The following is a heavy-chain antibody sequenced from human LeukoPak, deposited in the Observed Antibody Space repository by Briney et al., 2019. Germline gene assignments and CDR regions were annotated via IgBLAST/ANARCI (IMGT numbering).Heavy chain of an antibody. J-gene: IGHJ5*02. Sequence: PSETLSLTCTVSGGSISSGDYYWSWIRQPPGKGLEWIGYIYYSGSTYYNPSLKSRVTISVDTSKNQFSLKLSSVTAADTAVYYCARDGAARPGVDPWGQGTLVTVSS. CDR3: ARDGAARPGVDP. CDR2: IYYSGST. V-gene: IGHV4-30-4*08. CDR1: GGSISSGDYY. D-gene: IGHD6-6*01.